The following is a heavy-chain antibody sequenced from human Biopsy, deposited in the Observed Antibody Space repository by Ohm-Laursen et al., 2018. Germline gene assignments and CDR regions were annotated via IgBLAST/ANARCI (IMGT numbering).Heavy chain of an antibody. J-gene: IGHJ4*02. Sequence: GSLRLSCSASGFTFSSYAMTWVRQAPGKGLEWVSVINTSGGSTHYAVSVKGRFTISRDNSKNTLYLRMNSLRAEDTAVYYCAEPADSYGSEFYFDYWGQGTLVTVSS. CDR3: AEPADSYGSEFYFDY. D-gene: IGHD4-17*01. CDR1: GFTFSSYA. V-gene: IGHV3-23*01. CDR2: INTSGGST.